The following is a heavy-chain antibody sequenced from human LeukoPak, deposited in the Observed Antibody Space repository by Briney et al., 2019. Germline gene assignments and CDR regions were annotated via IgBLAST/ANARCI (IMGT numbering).Heavy chain of an antibody. D-gene: IGHD1-26*01. Sequence: GGSLRLPCAASGFTFSSYNMNWVRQAPGKGLEWISYISSSSSRTYYADSVKGRFTISRDNAKNSVYLQMNSLRDEDTAVYYCVRERVGSYSEHWGQGTLVTVSS. CDR2: ISSSSSRT. CDR1: GFTFSSYN. J-gene: IGHJ1*01. CDR3: VRERVGSYSEH. V-gene: IGHV3-48*02.